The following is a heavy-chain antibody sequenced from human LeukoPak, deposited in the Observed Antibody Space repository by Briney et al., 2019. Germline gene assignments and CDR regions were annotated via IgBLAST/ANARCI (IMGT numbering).Heavy chain of an antibody. CDR3: ARGKAGWIFDY. CDR2: MNPNSGNT. D-gene: IGHD6-19*01. J-gene: IGHJ4*02. V-gene: IGHV1-8*02. CDR1: GYTFTSYD. Sequence: ASVKVSCKASGYTFTSYDINWVRQATGQGLEWMGWMNPNSGNTGYAQKFQGRVTMTRDMSTSTVYMELSSLRSEDTAVYYCARGKAGWIFDYWGQGTLVTVSS.